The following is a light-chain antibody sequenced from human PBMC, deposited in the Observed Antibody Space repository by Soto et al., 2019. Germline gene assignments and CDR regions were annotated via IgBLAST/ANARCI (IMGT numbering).Light chain of an antibody. Sequence: EIVLTQSPGTLSLSPGERATLSCRASQSVSSSYLAWYQQKPGQAPRPLIYGASSRATGIPDRFSGSGSGTDFILTISRLEPEDFAVYYCQQYGSSPPITFGQGTRLEIK. V-gene: IGKV3-20*01. CDR2: GAS. CDR3: QQYGSSPPIT. CDR1: QSVSSSY. J-gene: IGKJ5*01.